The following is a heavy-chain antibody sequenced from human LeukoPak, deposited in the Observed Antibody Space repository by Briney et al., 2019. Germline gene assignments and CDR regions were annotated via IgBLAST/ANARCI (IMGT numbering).Heavy chain of an antibody. J-gene: IGHJ6*03. V-gene: IGHV1-18*01. CDR2: ISAYNGNT. Sequence: ASVKVSCKASGYTFTSYGISWVRQAPGQGLEWMGWISAYNGNTNYAQKLQGRVTMTRDMSTSTVYMELSSLRSEDTAVYYCARAQTPNYYDSSGYYSDYYYYYMDVWGKGTTVTVSS. CDR1: GYTFTSYG. D-gene: IGHD3-22*01. CDR3: ARAQTPNYYDSSGYYSDYYYYYMDV.